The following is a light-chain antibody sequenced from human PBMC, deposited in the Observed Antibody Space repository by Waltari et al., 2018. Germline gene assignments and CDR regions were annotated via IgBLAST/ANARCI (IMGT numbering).Light chain of an antibody. V-gene: IGKV2-29*02. CDR1: QSLLYSNGQTY. CDR3: MQALQTPPT. J-gene: IGKJ1*01. Sequence: DIVMTQTPLSLPVTPGEPASISCRSSQSLLYSNGQTYLYWYLQKPGQPPRLLIYRAFNRFSGVPDRFSGSGSGTDFTLKISRVEAEDVGIYYCMQALQTPPTFGQGTKVEIK. CDR2: RAF.